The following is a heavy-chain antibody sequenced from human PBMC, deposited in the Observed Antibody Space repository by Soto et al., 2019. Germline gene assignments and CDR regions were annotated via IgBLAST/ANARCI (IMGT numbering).Heavy chain of an antibody. CDR3: GRELRFGENYKGRDV. CDR2: IYYSGST. Sequence: PSETLSLTCTVSGGSISSGGYYWSWIRQHPGKGLEWIGYIYYSGSTYYNPSLKSRVTISVDTSKNQFSLKLSSVTAADTAVYYWGRELRFGENYKGRDVGGKGTRVPVPS. CDR1: GGSISSGGYY. D-gene: IGHD3-10*01. J-gene: IGHJ6*04. V-gene: IGHV4-31*03.